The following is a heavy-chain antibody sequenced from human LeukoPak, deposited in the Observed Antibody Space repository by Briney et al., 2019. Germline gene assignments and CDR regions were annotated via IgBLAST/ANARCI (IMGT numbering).Heavy chain of an antibody. CDR1: GFSFSAYW. CDR2: INNEGTGT. Sequence: GGSLRLSCAASGFSFSAYWMHWVRQAPGKGLVWVLRINNEGTGTDYADSVRGRFTISRVNDENTLYLQMNSLSADDTAMYYCVRYDVDARRFDYWGQGTLVTVSS. J-gene: IGHJ4*02. D-gene: IGHD2-8*01. V-gene: IGHV3-74*01. CDR3: VRYDVDARRFDY.